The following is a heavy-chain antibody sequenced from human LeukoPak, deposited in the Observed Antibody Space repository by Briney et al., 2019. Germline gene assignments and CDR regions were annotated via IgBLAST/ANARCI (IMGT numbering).Heavy chain of an antibody. CDR2: ISAGNGNT. J-gene: IGHJ4*02. V-gene: IGHV1-3*01. D-gene: IGHD3-22*01. Sequence: EWMGWISAGNGNTKYSQKFQGRVTITRDTSASTAYMELSSLRSEDTAVYYCAVGRGLLFDYWGQGTLVTVSS. CDR3: AVGRGLLFDY.